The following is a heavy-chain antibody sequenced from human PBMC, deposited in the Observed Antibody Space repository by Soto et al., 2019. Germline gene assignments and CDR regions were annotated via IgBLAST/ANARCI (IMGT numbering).Heavy chain of an antibody. V-gene: IGHV5-51*01. J-gene: IGHJ6*02. CDR2: IYPGDSDT. Sequence: GESLKISCNGSGYSFTSYWIGWVRQMPGKGLEWMGIIYPGDSDTRYSPSFQGQVTISADKSISTAYLQWSSLKASDTAMYYCARRLYGSGSFYYYYGMDVWGQGTTVTVSS. D-gene: IGHD3-10*01. CDR1: GYSFTSYW. CDR3: ARRLYGSGSFYYYYGMDV.